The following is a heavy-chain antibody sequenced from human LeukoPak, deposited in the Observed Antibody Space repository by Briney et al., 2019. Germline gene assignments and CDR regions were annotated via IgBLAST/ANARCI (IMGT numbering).Heavy chain of an antibody. J-gene: IGHJ4*02. Sequence: LPGGSLRLSCAASGFTFSSYEMNWVRQAPGKGLEWVSYISSSGSTIYYADSVKGRFTISRDNAKNSLYLQMNSLRAEDTAVYYCARDPYQPLGMRDPLHNLWGQGTLVTVSS. CDR2: ISSSGSTI. V-gene: IGHV3-48*03. D-gene: IGHD2-2*01. CDR1: GFTFSSYE. CDR3: ARDPYQPLGMRDPLHNL.